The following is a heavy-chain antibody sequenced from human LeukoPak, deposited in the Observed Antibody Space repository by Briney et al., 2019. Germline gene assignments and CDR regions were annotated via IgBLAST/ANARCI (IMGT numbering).Heavy chain of an antibody. Sequence: PSETLSLTCAVYGGSFSGYYWSWIRRPPGKGLEWIGEINHSGSTNYNLSLKSRVTISVDTSKNQFSLKLSSVTAADTAVYYCARGSRLVRGVHNWFDPWGQGTLVTVSS. CDR3: ARGSRLVRGVHNWFDP. V-gene: IGHV4-34*01. CDR1: GGSFSGYY. J-gene: IGHJ5*02. CDR2: INHSGST. D-gene: IGHD3-10*01.